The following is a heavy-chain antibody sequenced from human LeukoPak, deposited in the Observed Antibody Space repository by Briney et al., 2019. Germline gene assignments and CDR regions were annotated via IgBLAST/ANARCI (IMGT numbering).Heavy chain of an antibody. D-gene: IGHD3-3*01. Sequence: SGGSLRLSCVVSGFTFSDYYMTWVRQAPGKGLEWLSSISSSGGTIYYADSVKGRFTISRDNAKKTLYLQMISLTADDTAVYFFAKDKRDEILGVVRTTLDYWGQGTRVTVSS. CDR1: GFTFSDYY. CDR2: ISSSGGTI. J-gene: IGHJ4*02. V-gene: IGHV3-11*01. CDR3: AKDKRDEILGVVRTTLDY.